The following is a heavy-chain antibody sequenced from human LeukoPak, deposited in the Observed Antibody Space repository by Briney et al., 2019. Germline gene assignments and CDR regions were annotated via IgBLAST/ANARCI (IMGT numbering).Heavy chain of an antibody. CDR3: ATDLSRGGDSPHY. V-gene: IGHV1-69-2*01. CDR2: VDPEDGET. J-gene: IGHJ4*02. D-gene: IGHD2-21*02. CDR1: GYTFTDYY. Sequence: ASVKVSCKVSGYTFTDYYMHWVPQAPGKGLEWMGLVDPEDGETIYAEKFQGRVTITADTSTDTAYMELSSLRSEDTAVYYCATDLSRGGDSPHYWGQGTLVTVSS.